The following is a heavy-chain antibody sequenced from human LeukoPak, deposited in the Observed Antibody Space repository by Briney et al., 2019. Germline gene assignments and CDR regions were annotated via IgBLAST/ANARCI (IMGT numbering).Heavy chain of an antibody. CDR1: GFTFSSYS. J-gene: IGHJ4*02. V-gene: IGHV3-48*01. Sequence: GGSLRLSCAASGFTFSSYSMNWVRQAPGKGLEWVSYISSSSSTIYYAESVKGRFTISRDKAKNSLYLQMNSLRAEDTAVYYCARVKEAAMAGNVFDYWGQGTLVTVSS. CDR3: ARVKEAAMAGNVFDY. D-gene: IGHD5-18*01. CDR2: ISSSSSTI.